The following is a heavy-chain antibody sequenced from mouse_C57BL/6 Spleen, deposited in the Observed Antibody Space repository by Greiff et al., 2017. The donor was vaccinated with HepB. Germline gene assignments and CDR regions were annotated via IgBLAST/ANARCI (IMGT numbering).Heavy chain of an antibody. CDR3: ARRTYYGSSEYYFDY. J-gene: IGHJ2*01. CDR2: IHPNSGST. V-gene: IGHV1-64*01. Sequence: QVQLQQPGAELVKPGASVKLSCKASGYTFTSYWMHWVKQRPGQGLEWIGMIHPNSGSTNYNEKFKSKATLTVDKSSSTAYMQLSSLTSEDSAVYYCARRTYYGSSEYYFDYWGQGTTLTVSS. CDR1: GYTFTSYW. D-gene: IGHD1-1*01.